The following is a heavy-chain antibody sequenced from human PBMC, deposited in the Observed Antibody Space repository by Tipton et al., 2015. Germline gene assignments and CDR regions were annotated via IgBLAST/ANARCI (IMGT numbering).Heavy chain of an antibody. J-gene: IGHJ6*02. CDR3: ARDLAVRGVKDGMGV. CDR2: ISASGDTI. V-gene: IGHV3-11*01. Sequence: SLRLSCAASGFTFTDYYMSWIRQSPGKGLEWFSSISASGDTIYYADSVKGRFTISRDNAKNSLSLQINSLRAEDTAVYYCARDLAVRGVKDGMGVWGQGTTVTVSS. CDR1: GFTFTDYY. D-gene: IGHD3-10*01.